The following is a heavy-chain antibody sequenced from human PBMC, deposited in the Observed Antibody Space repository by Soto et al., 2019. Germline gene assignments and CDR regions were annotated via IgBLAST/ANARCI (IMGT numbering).Heavy chain of an antibody. CDR2: ISSSSRRT. CDR1: GFTFGNYG. D-gene: IGHD5-12*01. Sequence: GGSLRLSCETSGFTFGNYGMGWVRQAPGKGLYWVSGISSSSRRTYYADSVKGRFTISRDNAKNSLYLQMDSLRAEDSAVYYCLRRSTFDYFIAFDVSGQGTVVTV. J-gene: IGHJ3*01. CDR3: LRRSTFDYFIAFDV. V-gene: IGHV3-21*04.